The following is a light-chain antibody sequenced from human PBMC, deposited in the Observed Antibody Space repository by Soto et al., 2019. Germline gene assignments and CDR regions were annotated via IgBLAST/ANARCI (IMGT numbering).Light chain of an antibody. Sequence: QSALTQPASVSGSPGQSVTISCTGTSSDVGGYNYVSWYQHYPGKAPKLMIYEVSNRPSGVSYRFSGSKSGNTASLTLSGLQAEDEADYYCSSYTSNSVLFGRGTKLTVL. CDR3: SSYTSNSVL. CDR2: EVS. V-gene: IGLV2-14*01. CDR1: SSDVGGYNY. J-gene: IGLJ2*01.